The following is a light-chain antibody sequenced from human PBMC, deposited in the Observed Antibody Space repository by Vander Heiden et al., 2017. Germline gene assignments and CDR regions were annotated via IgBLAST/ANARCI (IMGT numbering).Light chain of an antibody. J-gene: IGLJ2*01. V-gene: IGLV3-19*01. Sequence: SSELTQDPAMSVALGQTVRITCQGDSLRSYYASWYQQKPGQAPVLVIFVKNNRPSGIPDRFSGSSSGNTASSTTTGAQAEDEADYDCNSRDSSGNHRVVFGGGTKLTVL. CDR3: NSRDSSGNHRVV. CDR2: VKN. CDR1: SLRSYY.